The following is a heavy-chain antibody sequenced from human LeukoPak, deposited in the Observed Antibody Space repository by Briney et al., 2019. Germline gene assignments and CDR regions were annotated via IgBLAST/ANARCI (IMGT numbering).Heavy chain of an antibody. Sequence: SVKVSCKTSGYIFTSFGITWVRQAPGQGLEWMGGIIPIFGTANYAQKFQGRVTITADKSTSTAYMELSSLRSEDTAVYYCAATSPTTVTTGYFDYWGQGTLVTVSS. V-gene: IGHV1-69*06. CDR1: GYIFTSFG. J-gene: IGHJ4*02. CDR2: IIPIFGTA. D-gene: IGHD4-11*01. CDR3: AATSPTTVTTGYFDY.